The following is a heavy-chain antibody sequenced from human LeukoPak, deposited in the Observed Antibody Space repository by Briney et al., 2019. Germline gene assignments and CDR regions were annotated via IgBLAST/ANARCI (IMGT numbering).Heavy chain of an antibody. D-gene: IGHD5-18*01. V-gene: IGHV3-21*01. J-gene: IGHJ4*02. CDR3: ARGVLDTAMVTD. CDR1: GFTFSSYS. CDR2: ISSSSSYI. Sequence: GGSLRLSCAASGFTFSSYSMNWVRQAPGKGLEWVSSISSSSSYIYYADSVKGRFTISGDNAKNSLYLQMNSLRAEDTAVYYCARGVLDTAMVTDWGQGTLVTVSS.